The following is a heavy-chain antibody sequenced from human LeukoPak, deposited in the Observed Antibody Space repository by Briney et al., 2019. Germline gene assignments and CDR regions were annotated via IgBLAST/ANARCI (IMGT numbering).Heavy chain of an antibody. D-gene: IGHD3-22*01. CDR1: GYSISSGYY. CDR2: IYTSGST. V-gene: IGHV4-61*02. J-gene: IGHJ5*02. Sequence: SETLSLTCTVSGYSISSGYYWGWIRQPAGKGLEWIGRIYTSGSTNYNPSLKSRVTISVDTSKNQFSLKLSSVTAADTAVYYCARGLYYYDSSGFVGWFDPWGQGTLVTVSS. CDR3: ARGLYYYDSSGFVGWFDP.